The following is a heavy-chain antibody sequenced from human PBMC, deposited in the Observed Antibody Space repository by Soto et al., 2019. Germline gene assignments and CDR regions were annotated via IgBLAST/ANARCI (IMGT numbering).Heavy chain of an antibody. CDR3: ARDHADTAMDTGDAFDI. CDR2: LYYRGST. CDR1: GGSVSSGSYY. V-gene: IGHV4-61*01. J-gene: IGHJ3*02. D-gene: IGHD5-18*01. Sequence: QVQLQESGPGLVKPSETLSLTCTVSGGSVSSGSYYWSWIRQPPGKGLEWIGYLYYRGSTNYNPSLKRRVTISVDTSKNQFSRKLGSVTAADTAVYYCARDHADTAMDTGDAFDIWGQGTMVTVSS.